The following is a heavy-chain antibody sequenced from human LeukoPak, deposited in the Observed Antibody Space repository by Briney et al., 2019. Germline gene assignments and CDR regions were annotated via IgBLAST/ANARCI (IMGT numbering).Heavy chain of an antibody. CDR3: ARGRALYIVLTPFDY. J-gene: IGHJ4*02. CDR2: INHSGST. V-gene: IGHV4-34*01. CDR1: GGSISSYY. Sequence: SETLSLTCTVSGGSISSYYWSWIRQPPGKGLEWIGEINHSGSTNYNPSLKSRVTISVDTSKNQFSLKLSSVTAADTAVYYCARGRALYIVLTPFDYWGQGTLVTVSS. D-gene: IGHD2-8*02.